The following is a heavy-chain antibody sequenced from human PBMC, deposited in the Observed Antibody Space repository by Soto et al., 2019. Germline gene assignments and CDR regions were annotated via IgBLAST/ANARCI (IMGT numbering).Heavy chain of an antibody. V-gene: IGHV3-7*05. Sequence: GGSLRLSCAASGFTFRSYWMSWVRQAPGKGLEWVANIKQDGSDEYYVDSVKGRFTVTRDNAKNSLYLQMNSLRAEDTAVYYCARAGDNSGGVRLYYFDSWGQGTLVTVSS. CDR3: ARAGDNSGGVRLYYFDS. D-gene: IGHD3-16*01. CDR1: GFTFRSYW. J-gene: IGHJ4*02. CDR2: IKQDGSDE.